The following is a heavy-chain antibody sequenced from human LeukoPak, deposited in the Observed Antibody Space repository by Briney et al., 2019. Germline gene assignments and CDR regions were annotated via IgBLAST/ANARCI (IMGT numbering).Heavy chain of an antibody. CDR3: AKEYIAVAGTIFS. CDR1: G. CDR2: IIPSGHTT. V-gene: IGHV3-23*01. J-gene: IGHJ4*02. D-gene: IGHD6-19*01. Sequence: GRNRERQTPGKGLEWVSGIIPSGHTTYYADSVRGRFTISRDNSRNTLYLQMNSLRAEDTALYYCAKEYIAVAGTIFSWGQGTLVTVSS.